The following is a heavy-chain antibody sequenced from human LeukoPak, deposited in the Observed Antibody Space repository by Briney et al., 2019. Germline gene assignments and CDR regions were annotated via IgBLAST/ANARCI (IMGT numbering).Heavy chain of an antibody. Sequence: SETLSLTCTVSGGSISSSYWNWIRQPAGKGLEWIGRIYTSGSTNYNPSLKSRVTMSVNTSKNQFSLKLSSVTAADTAVYYCARLQKTGYWAFDPWGQGTLVTVSS. CDR3: ARLQKTGYWAFDP. D-gene: IGHD3-9*01. J-gene: IGHJ5*02. CDR2: IYTSGST. CDR1: GGSISSSY. V-gene: IGHV4-4*07.